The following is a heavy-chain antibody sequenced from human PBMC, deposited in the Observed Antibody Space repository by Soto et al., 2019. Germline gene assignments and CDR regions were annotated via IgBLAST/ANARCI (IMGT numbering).Heavy chain of an antibody. D-gene: IGHD6-13*01. CDR1: GGSISSSSYY. J-gene: IGHJ6*02. Sequence: SETLSLTCTVSGGSISSSSYYWGWIRQPPGKGLEWIGSIYYSGSTYYNPSLKSRVTISVDTSKNQFSLKLSSVTAADTAVYYCASIRVAAAGTDYYYYGMDVWGQGTPVT. V-gene: IGHV4-39*01. CDR2: IYYSGST. CDR3: ASIRVAAAGTDYYYYGMDV.